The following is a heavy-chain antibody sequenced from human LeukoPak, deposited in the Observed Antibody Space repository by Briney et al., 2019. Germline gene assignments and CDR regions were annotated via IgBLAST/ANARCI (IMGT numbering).Heavy chain of an antibody. Sequence: SETLSLTCTVSGGSISSYYWSWIRQPPGKGLEWIGYIYYSGSTNYNPSLKSRVTISVDTSKNQFSLKLSYVTAADTAVYYCASQSTVVTTGLVNWGQGTLVTVSS. CDR3: ASQSTVVTTGLVN. J-gene: IGHJ4*02. D-gene: IGHD4-23*01. V-gene: IGHV4-59*01. CDR1: GGSISSYY. CDR2: IYYSGST.